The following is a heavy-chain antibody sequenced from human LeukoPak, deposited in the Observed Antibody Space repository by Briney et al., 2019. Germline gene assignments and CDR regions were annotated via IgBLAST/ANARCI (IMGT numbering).Heavy chain of an antibody. CDR3: ARGHDY. CDR1: GYTFTSYG. V-gene: IGHV1-18*01. J-gene: IGHJ4*02. Sequence: ASVKVSCKASGYTFTSYGISWVRQAPGQGLEWMGWISVYNGNTNYAQKFQGRVTMTRDTSISTAYMELSSLRSEDTAVYYCARGHDYWGQGTLVTVSS. CDR2: ISVYNGNT.